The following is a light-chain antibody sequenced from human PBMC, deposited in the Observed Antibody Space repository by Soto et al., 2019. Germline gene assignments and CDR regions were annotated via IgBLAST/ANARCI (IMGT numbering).Light chain of an antibody. CDR2: DAT. V-gene: IGKV1-5*01. Sequence: DIPMTQSPSALSASVGDRVTITCRASQSINSWLAWYQQKPGRAPELLIYDATSLESGAPSRFSGSASGTEFTLTISSLQPDDFATYYCQQYSGYPWTFGQGTEVEIK. CDR1: QSINSW. CDR3: QQYSGYPWT. J-gene: IGKJ1*01.